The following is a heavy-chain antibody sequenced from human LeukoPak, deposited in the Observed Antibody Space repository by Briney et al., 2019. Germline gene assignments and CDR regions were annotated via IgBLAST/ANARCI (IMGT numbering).Heavy chain of an antibody. D-gene: IGHD3-10*01. CDR3: ARGPGSRYLDY. J-gene: IGHJ4*02. CDR1: GGSINTYY. CDR2: IYYSGST. V-gene: IGHV4-59*01. Sequence: PSETLSLTCTVSGGSINTYYGSWIRQPPGKGLEWIGYIYYSGSTKYNPSLERRISISVDTSKNQFSLRLSSVTAADRAVYYCARGPGSRYLDYWGRGILVTVSS.